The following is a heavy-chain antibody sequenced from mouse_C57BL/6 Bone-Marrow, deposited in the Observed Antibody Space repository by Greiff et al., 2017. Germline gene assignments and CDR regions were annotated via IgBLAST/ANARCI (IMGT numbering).Heavy chain of an antibody. J-gene: IGHJ4*01. V-gene: IGHV1-50*01. Sequence: QVQLQQPGAELVKPGASVKLSCKASGYTFTSYWMQWVKQRPGQGLEWIGEIDPSDRSTTYNQKFKGKATLTVDTSSSTAYMQLSSLTSEDSAVYYCARLADYYGAMDYWGQGTSVTVSS. CDR2: IDPSDRST. D-gene: IGHD1-1*01. CDR1: GYTFTSYW. CDR3: ARLADYYGAMDY.